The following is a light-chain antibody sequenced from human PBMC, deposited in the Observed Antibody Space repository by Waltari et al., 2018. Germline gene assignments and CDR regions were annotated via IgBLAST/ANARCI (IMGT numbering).Light chain of an antibody. V-gene: IGLV10-54*04. CDR1: SNNVCNHG. CDR3: SAWDSNLREYV. Sequence: QAGLAQPPSVSKGLRQTATPTCTGNSNNVCNHGAAWLQQHQGQPPRLLSYRNNNRPSGISERFSASRSGNTASLTITGLQPEDEADYYCSAWDSNLREYVFGTGTKVTVL. J-gene: IGLJ1*01. CDR2: RNN.